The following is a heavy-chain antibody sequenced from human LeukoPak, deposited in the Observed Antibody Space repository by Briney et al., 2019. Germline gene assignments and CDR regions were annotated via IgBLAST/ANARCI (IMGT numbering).Heavy chain of an antibody. D-gene: IGHD3-9*01. J-gene: IGHJ3*02. CDR1: GGSISSGDYY. CDR3: ARSYYDILTGPGGFDI. Sequence: SQTLSLTCTVSGGSISSGDYYWSWIRQPPGKGLEWIGYIYYSGSTYYNPSLKSRVTISVDTSKNQFSLKLSSVTAADTAMYYCARSYYDILTGPGGFDIWGQGTMVTVSS. CDR2: IYYSGST. V-gene: IGHV4-30-4*01.